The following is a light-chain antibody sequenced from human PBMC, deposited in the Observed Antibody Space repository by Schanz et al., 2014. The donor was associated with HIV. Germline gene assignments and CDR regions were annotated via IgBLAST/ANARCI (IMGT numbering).Light chain of an antibody. CDR3: AAWDDSLNGPM. Sequence: QSVLTQPPSASGSPGQPVTIFCTGSSSDVGKYSYVAWYQQHPGKAPKVVLYDVSKRPSGISNRFSGFKSGNTASLTISGLQAEDEADYHCAAWDDSLNGPMFGGGTKLTVL. CDR2: DVS. J-gene: IGLJ3*02. CDR1: SSDVGKYSY. V-gene: IGLV2-14*03.